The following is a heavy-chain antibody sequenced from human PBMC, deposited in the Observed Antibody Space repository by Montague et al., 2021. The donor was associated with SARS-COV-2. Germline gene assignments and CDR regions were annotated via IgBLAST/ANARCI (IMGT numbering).Heavy chain of an antibody. CDR2: IYYSGST. J-gene: IGHJ4*02. CDR1: GVSVTDYY. CDR3: VRVKRGYYYGLGVSAHFDY. Sequence: SETLSLTCTVSGVSVTDYYWSWIRQPPGKGLEWIGYIYYSGSTNYNPSLKSRVTISVDTSKNQFSLKLSSVTAADTAVYYCVRVKRGYYYGLGVSAHFDYWGQGTLVTVSS. D-gene: IGHD3-10*01. V-gene: IGHV4-59*02.